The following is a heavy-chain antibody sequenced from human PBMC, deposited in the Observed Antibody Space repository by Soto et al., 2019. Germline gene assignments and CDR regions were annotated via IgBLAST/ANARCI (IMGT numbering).Heavy chain of an antibody. CDR2: INPSGGST. V-gene: IGHV1-46*01. J-gene: IGHJ4*02. Sequence: ASVKVSCKASGYTFTSYYMHWVRQAPGQGLEWMGIINPSGGSTSYAQKFQGRVTMTRDTSTSTVYMELSSLRSEDTAVYYCARDGRGYSSGFYYFDYWGQGTLVTVSS. CDR1: GYTFTSYY. CDR3: ARDGRGYSSGFYYFDY. D-gene: IGHD6-19*01.